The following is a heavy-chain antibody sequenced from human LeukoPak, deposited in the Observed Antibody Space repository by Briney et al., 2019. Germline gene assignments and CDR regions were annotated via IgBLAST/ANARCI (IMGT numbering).Heavy chain of an antibody. V-gene: IGHV3-9*01. CDR3: TQIWIAAAG. D-gene: IGHD6-13*01. CDR2: ISWNSGSI. Sequence: GGSLRLSCAASGFTFDDYAMHWVRQAPGKGLEWVSGISWNSGSIGYADSVKGRFTISRDNSKNTLYLQMNSLRAEDTAVYYCTQIWIAAAGWGQGTLVTVSS. J-gene: IGHJ4*02. CDR1: GFTFDDYA.